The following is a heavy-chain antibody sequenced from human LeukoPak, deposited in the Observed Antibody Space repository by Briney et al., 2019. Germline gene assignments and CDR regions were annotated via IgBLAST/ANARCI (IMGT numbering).Heavy chain of an antibody. Sequence: GGSLRLSCAASGFSFSNFWMSWVRQAPGKGLEWVAVIWYDGSNKYYADSVKGRFTISRDNSKNTLYLQMNSLRAEDTAVYYCARATSGYYFDYWGQGTLVTVSS. CDR1: GFSFSNFW. J-gene: IGHJ4*02. CDR3: ARATSGYYFDY. D-gene: IGHD3-22*01. V-gene: IGHV3-33*08. CDR2: IWYDGSNK.